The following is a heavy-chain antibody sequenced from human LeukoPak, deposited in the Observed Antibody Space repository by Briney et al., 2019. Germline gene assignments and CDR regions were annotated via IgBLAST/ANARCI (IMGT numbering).Heavy chain of an antibody. CDR3: ARDTGPYCSSTSCYALDY. V-gene: IGHV1-69*13. Sequence: SVKVSSKASVGTFITYAIGWVPQAPGQGLEWMGGLIPIFGTANYAQKFQGRVTITADESTSTAYMELSSLRSEDTAVYYCARDTGPYCSSTSCYALDYWGQGTLVTVSS. CDR1: VGTFITYA. D-gene: IGHD2-2*01. J-gene: IGHJ4*02. CDR2: LIPIFGTA.